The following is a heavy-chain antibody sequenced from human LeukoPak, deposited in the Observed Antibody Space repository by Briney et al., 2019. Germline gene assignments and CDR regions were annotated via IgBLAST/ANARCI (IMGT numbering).Heavy chain of an antibody. CDR1: GGSIIIDTYY. CDR2: ISDSGTT. CDR3: GRQKGLSKHFDY. V-gene: IGHV4-39*01. Sequence: SETLSLTCTVSGGSIIIDTYYWGWVRQPPGKVLEWIGGISDSGTTYYNPSLKSRATISVDTSKNQFSLKLDYVTAADTSIYYCGRQKGLSKHFDYWGQGTLVTVSS. D-gene: IGHD3-3*02. J-gene: IGHJ4*02.